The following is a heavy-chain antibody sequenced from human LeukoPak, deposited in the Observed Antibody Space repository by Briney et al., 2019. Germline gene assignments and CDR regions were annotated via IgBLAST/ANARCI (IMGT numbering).Heavy chain of an antibody. J-gene: IGHJ5*02. CDR2: ISACNGNT. D-gene: IGHD2-8*01. CDR3: ARDRCYCDH. V-gene: IGHV1-18*01. Sequence: ASLRVSCAASGYTFTSYGISWVRQAPGQGLEWMGWISACNGNTNYAQTLKGRVTISTDTSTSTAYMELRSLKSDDTADYYRARDRCYCDHWDQGTLVSVSS. CDR1: GYTFTSYG.